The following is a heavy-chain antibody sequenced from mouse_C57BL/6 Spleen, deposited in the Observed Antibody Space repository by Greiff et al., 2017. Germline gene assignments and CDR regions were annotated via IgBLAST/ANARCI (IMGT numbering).Heavy chain of an antibody. CDR2: IRSKSNNYAT. CDR1: GFSFNTYA. Sequence: EVKLMESGGGLVQPKGSLKLSCAASGFSFNTYAMNWVRQAPGKGLEWVARIRSKSNNYATYYADSVKDRFTISRDDSESMLYLQMNNLKTEDTAMYYCVEGYDELPYWGQGTLVTVSA. V-gene: IGHV10-1*01. CDR3: VEGYDELPY. D-gene: IGHD2-2*01. J-gene: IGHJ3*01.